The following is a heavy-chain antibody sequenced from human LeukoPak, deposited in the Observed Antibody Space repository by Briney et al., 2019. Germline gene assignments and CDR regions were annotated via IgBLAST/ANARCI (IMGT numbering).Heavy chain of an antibody. D-gene: IGHD6-13*01. CDR1: GGTFSSYA. V-gene: IGHV1-69*13. Sequence: ASVKVSCKAPGGTFSSYAINWVRQAPGQGLEWMGGITPIFGTPNFAQKFQGRVTITADEFTSTVYMDLSSLRSEDTAVYFCASRIAAAVTELLYYYYGMDVWGQGTTVTVSS. CDR3: ASRIAAAVTELLYYYYGMDV. J-gene: IGHJ6*02. CDR2: ITPIFGTP.